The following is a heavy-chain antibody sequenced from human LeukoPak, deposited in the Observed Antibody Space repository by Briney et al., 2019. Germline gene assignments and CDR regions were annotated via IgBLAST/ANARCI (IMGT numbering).Heavy chain of an antibody. J-gene: IGHJ6*03. CDR3: ARVEASSTTLYYYYYYMDV. CDR1: GGSISSGGYY. Sequence: EASQTLSLTCTVSGGSISSGGYYWSWIRQHPGNGLEWFGYIYYSGSTYYNPSLKSRVTISVDTSKNQFSLKLSSVTAADTAVYYCARVEASSTTLYYYYYYMDVWGKGTTVTVSS. CDR2: IYYSGST. D-gene: IGHD2-2*01. V-gene: IGHV4-31*03.